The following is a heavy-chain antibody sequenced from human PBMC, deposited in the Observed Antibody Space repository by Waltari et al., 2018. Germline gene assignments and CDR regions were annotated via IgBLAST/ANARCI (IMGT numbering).Heavy chain of an antibody. CDR1: GFTFSSYE. Sequence: VQLVESGGGLVQPGGSLRLSCAASGFTFSSYEMNWVRQAPGKGLEWVSYISSSGSTIYYADSVKGRFTISRDNAKNSLYLQMNSLRAEDTAVYYCARDLMGYSSSSPNDYWGQGTLVTVSS. V-gene: IGHV3-48*03. D-gene: IGHD6-6*01. J-gene: IGHJ4*02. CDR2: ISSSGSTI. CDR3: ARDLMGYSSSSPNDY.